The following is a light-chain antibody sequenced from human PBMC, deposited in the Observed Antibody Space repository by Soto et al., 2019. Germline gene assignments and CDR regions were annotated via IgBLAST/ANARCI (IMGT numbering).Light chain of an antibody. CDR3: SSYAGNNHLE. CDR2: DVN. V-gene: IGLV2-8*01. CDR1: SSDVGGYNY. J-gene: IGLJ2*01. Sequence: QSSLTQPPSASGSPGQSVTISCTGTSSDVGGYNYVAWYQQYPGKAPKLIIYDVNKRPSGVPDRFSGSKSGNTASLTVSGLQAEDEADYYCSSYAGNNHLEFGGGTQLTVL.